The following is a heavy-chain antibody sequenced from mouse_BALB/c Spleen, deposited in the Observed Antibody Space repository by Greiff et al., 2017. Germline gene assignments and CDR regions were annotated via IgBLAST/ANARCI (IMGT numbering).Heavy chain of an antibody. CDR2: INSNGGST. V-gene: IGHV5-6-3*01. Sequence: EVKLVESGGGLVQPGGSLKLSCAASGFTFSSYGMSWVRQTPDKRLELVATINSNGGSTYYPDSVKGRFTISRDNAKNTLYLQMSSLKSEDTAMYYCARGGGSSYGLYYAMDYWGQGTSVTVSS. J-gene: IGHJ4*01. CDR3: ARGGGSSYGLYYAMDY. CDR1: GFTFSSYG. D-gene: IGHD1-1*01.